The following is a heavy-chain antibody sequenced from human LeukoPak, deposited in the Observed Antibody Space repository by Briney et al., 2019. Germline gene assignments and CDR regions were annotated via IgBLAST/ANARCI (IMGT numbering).Heavy chain of an antibody. J-gene: IGHJ4*02. CDR3: ALNPRGYCSGGSCYIGY. Sequence: GESLKISCKGSGYSFANYWIGWVRQMPGKGLEWMGIIYPSDSNTRYNPSFQGQVTISAVKSISTAYLQWGSLKASDTAMYYCALNPRGYCSGGSCYIGYWGQGTLVTVSS. V-gene: IGHV5-51*01. D-gene: IGHD2-15*01. CDR2: IYPSDSNT. CDR1: GYSFANYW.